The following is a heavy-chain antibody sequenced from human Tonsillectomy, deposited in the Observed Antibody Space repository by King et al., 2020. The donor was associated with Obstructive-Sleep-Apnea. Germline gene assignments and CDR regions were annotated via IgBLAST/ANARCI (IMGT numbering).Heavy chain of an antibody. V-gene: IGHV4-59*11. Sequence: QLQESGPGLVKPSETLSLTCTVSGDSIRSHWWSWIRQSPGKGLEWIGCVHYSGSATYNPSLESRVTMSVDTSENQFSLRLTSVTAADTALYYCARDITQVGATFYFDSWGQGTLVTVSS. CDR1: GDSIRSHW. CDR3: ARDITQVGATFYFDS. D-gene: IGHD1-26*01. CDR2: VHYSGSA. J-gene: IGHJ4*02.